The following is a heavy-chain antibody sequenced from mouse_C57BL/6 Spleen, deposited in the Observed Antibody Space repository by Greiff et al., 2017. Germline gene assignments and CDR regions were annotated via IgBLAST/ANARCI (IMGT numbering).Heavy chain of an antibody. CDR2: IYPGDGDT. J-gene: IGHJ1*03. CDR1: GYAFSSSW. D-gene: IGHD1-1*01. CDR3: ARGITTVVAPDV. V-gene: IGHV1-82*01. Sequence: VKLQESGPELVKPGASVKISCKASGYAFSSSWMNWVKQRPGKGLEWIGRIYPGDGDTNYNGKFKGKATLTADKSSSTAYMQLSSLTSEDSAVYFCARGITTVVAPDVWGTGTTVTVSS.